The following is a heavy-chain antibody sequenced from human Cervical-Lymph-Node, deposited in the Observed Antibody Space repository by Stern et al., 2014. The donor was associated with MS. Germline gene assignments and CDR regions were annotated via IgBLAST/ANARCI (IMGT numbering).Heavy chain of an antibody. J-gene: IGHJ6*02. V-gene: IGHV4-30-4*01. CDR1: GASISNGVSY. CDR3: ATAPPLGRGYYYGMDV. CDR2: VYYSEST. Sequence: QLQLQESGPGLVKPSETLSLTCTVSGASISNGVSYWTWIRQAPGKGLEWLGYVYYSESTYYNPSLSSRLTISLDTSNNQFFLTLSSVTAADTAVYYCATAPPLGRGYYYGMDVWGQGTTVTVSS.